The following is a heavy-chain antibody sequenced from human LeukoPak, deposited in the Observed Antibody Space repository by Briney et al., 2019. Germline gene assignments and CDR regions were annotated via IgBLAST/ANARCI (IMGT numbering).Heavy chain of an antibody. J-gene: IGHJ4*02. CDR1: GGSISSGDYY. CDR3: ARVRSLRWVPLFAY. Sequence: SQTLSLTCTVSGGSISSGDYYWSWIRQPPGKGLEWIGYIYYSGSTYYNPSLKSRVTISVDTSKNQFSLKLSSVTAADTAVYYCARVRSLRWVPLFAYWGQGTLVTVSS. D-gene: IGHD1-1*01. CDR2: IYYSGST. V-gene: IGHV4-30-4*01.